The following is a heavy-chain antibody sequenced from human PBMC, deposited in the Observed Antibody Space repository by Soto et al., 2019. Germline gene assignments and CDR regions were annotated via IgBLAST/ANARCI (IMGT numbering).Heavy chain of an antibody. CDR1: GFTFSSYG. J-gene: IGHJ6*02. V-gene: IGHV3-30*03. D-gene: IGHD6-19*01. CDR3: AAGIAVAAPSGMDV. Sequence: SLRLSCAASGFTFSSYGMHWVRQAPGKGLEWVAVISYDGSNKYYADSVKGRFTISRDNSKNTLYLQMNSLRAEDTAVYYCAAGIAVAAPSGMDVWGQGTTVTVSS. CDR2: ISYDGSNK.